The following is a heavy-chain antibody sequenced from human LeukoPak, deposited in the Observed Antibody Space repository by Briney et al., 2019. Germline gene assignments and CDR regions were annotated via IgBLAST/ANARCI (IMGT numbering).Heavy chain of an antibody. CDR3: TKALGNNWVFDY. V-gene: IGHV3-74*01. J-gene: IGHJ4*02. CDR1: GFTFSRYG. D-gene: IGHD1-20*01. Sequence: GGSLRLSCAASGFTFSRYGMHSVRQAPGEGLVWVSRINSDESTTTYADSVKGRFTISRDNAKNTLYLQMNSLRAEDTAVYYCTKALGNNWVFDYWGQGTLVTVSS. CDR2: INSDESTT.